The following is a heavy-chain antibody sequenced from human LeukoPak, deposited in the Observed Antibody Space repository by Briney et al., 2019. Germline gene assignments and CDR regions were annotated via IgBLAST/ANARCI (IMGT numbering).Heavy chain of an antibody. CDR3: ARDSHSSGWFLPDY. V-gene: IGHV1-2*02. J-gene: IGHJ4*02. CDR1: GYTFTDYY. Sequence: ASVKVSCKASGYTFTDYYMHWVRQAPGQGLEWMGWINPNSGGTDYAQKFQGRVTMTRNTSISTAYMDLSSLRSDDTAVYFCARDSHSSGWFLPDYWGQGTLVTVSS. CDR2: INPNSGGT. D-gene: IGHD6-19*01.